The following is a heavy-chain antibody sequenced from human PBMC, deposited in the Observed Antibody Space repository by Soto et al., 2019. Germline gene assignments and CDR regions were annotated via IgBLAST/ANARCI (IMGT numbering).Heavy chain of an antibody. CDR1: GYTFTNYA. CDR3: ARPSLDIVLVPAAMTDYYYGMDV. J-gene: IGHJ6*02. Sequence: ASVKVFCKASGYTFTNYAIHWLRQAPGQRLERMRWINAGNGHTKYSQKLQARVTITRDTSTSTAYMELSSLRSEDTAVYYCARPSLDIVLVPAAMTDYYYGMDVWGQGTTVTSP. D-gene: IGHD2-2*03. CDR2: INAGNGHT. V-gene: IGHV1-3*01.